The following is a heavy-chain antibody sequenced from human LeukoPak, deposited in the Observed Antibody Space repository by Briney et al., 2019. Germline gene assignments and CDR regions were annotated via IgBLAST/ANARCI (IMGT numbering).Heavy chain of an antibody. CDR2: IYKDGST. Sequence: GGSLRLSCAASGFTVSSNYMSWVRQAPGKGLEWVSIIYKDGSTYYADSVKGQFIISRDNSKNTLYLQINSLRVEDTAVYYCARDFVDTAMTETNAFDIWGQGTMVTVSS. D-gene: IGHD5-18*01. CDR1: GFTVSSNY. V-gene: IGHV3-53*01. J-gene: IGHJ3*02. CDR3: ARDFVDTAMTETNAFDI.